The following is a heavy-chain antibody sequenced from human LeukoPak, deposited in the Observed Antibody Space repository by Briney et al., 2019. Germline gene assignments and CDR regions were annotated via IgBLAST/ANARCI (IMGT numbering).Heavy chain of an antibody. CDR2: INQDGSAK. D-gene: IGHD5-12*01. Sequence: PGGSLRLSCAASGFTFSSYAMSWVRQAPGRGLEWLANINQDGSAKTCVDSVKGRFTISRDNAKNSLYLQMNSLRAEDTAMYYCARDSGYNAFDYWGQGTLVTVSS. CDR1: GFTFSSYA. CDR3: ARDSGYNAFDY. J-gene: IGHJ4*02. V-gene: IGHV3-7*05.